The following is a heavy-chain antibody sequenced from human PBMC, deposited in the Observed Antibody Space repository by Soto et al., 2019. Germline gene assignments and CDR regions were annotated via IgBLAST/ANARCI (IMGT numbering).Heavy chain of an antibody. Sequence: QLELVQSGAEVKKPGASVKVSCKASGYTFTSYDINWVRQATGQGLEWMGWMSPNSGNTGYAQKFQGRATMTRNTSISTAYMELSSLRSEDTAVYYCARERRSRRNWFDPWGQGTLVTVSS. CDR3: ARERRSRRNWFDP. J-gene: IGHJ5*02. CDR2: MSPNSGNT. D-gene: IGHD2-2*01. CDR1: GYTFTSYD. V-gene: IGHV1-8*01.